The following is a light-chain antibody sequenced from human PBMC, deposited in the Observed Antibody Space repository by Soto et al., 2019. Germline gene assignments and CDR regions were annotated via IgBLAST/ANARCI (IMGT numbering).Light chain of an antibody. CDR2: EVS. J-gene: IGLJ1*01. Sequence: SVLTEPPSASGSPGQSVTISCTGTSSDVGGYNYVSWYQQHPGKAPKLMIYEVSKRPSGVPDRFSGSKSGNTASLTVSGLQAEDEADYYCSSYAGSNNLYVFGTGTKV. V-gene: IGLV2-8*01. CDR3: SSYAGSNNLYV. CDR1: SSDVGGYNY.